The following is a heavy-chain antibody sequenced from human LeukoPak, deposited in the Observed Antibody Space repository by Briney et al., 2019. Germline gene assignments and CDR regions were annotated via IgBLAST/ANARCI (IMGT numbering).Heavy chain of an antibody. Sequence: PGGSLRLSCAASGFTFSSYWMHWVRQAPGKGLVWVSRINSDGSSTSYADSVKGRFTISRDNAKNTLYLQMNSLRAEDTAVYYCAREESYYDRNDAFDIWGQGTMVTVSS. J-gene: IGHJ3*02. CDR1: GFTFSSYW. D-gene: IGHD3-22*01. V-gene: IGHV3-74*01. CDR2: INSDGSST. CDR3: AREESYYDRNDAFDI.